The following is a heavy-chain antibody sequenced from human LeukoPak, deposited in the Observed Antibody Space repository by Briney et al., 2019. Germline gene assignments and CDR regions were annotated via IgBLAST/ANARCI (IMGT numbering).Heavy chain of an antibody. D-gene: IGHD3-10*01. CDR3: ARADDYHGSGSPPRRWFDP. CDR1: GGSISSGDYY. Sequence: SETLSLTCTVSGGSISSGDYYWSWIRQPPGKGLEWIGYIYYSGSTYYNPSLKSRVTISVDTSKNQFSLKLSSVTAADTAVYYCARADDYHGSGSPPRRWFDPWGQGTLVTVSS. CDR2: IYYSGST. J-gene: IGHJ5*02. V-gene: IGHV4-30-4*01.